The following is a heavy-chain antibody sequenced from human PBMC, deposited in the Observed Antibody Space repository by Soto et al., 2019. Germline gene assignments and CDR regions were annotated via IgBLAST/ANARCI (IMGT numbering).Heavy chain of an antibody. CDR3: ASGIAAAGTLRFDP. CDR2: IYHSGST. Sequence: SETLSLTCAVSGCSISSGGYSWSWIRQPPGKGLEWIGYIYHSGSTYYNPSLKSRVTISVDRSKNQFSLKLSSVTAADTAVYYCASGIAAAGTLRFDPWGQGTLVTVSS. CDR1: GCSISSGGYS. D-gene: IGHD6-13*01. J-gene: IGHJ5*02. V-gene: IGHV4-30-2*01.